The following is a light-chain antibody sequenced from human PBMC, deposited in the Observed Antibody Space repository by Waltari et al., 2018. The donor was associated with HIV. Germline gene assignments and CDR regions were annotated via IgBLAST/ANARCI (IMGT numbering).Light chain of an antibody. CDR3: LQYNSYPWT. CDR2: VAS. CDR1: QGIRND. Sequence: DIQRTQSPSSLSTSVGDRVTITCRASQGIRNDVGCYQQKPGKVPKRLIYVASSLESGVPSRFSGSGSGREFTLTISSLQPDDFATYFCLQYNSYPWTFGQGTKVEIK. V-gene: IGKV1-17*01. J-gene: IGKJ1*01.